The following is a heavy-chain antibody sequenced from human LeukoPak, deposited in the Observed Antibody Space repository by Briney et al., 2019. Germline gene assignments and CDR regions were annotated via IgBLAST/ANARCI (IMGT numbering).Heavy chain of an antibody. J-gene: IGHJ5*02. CDR3: ARCTRRWFDP. CDR2: INHSGST. D-gene: IGHD2-8*01. Sequence: PSETLSLTCAVYGGSFSGYYWSWIRQPPGKGLECIGEINHSGSTNYNPSLKSRVTISVDTSKNQFSLKLSSVTAADTAVYYCARCTRRWFDPWGQGTLVTVSS. CDR1: GGSFSGYY. V-gene: IGHV4-34*01.